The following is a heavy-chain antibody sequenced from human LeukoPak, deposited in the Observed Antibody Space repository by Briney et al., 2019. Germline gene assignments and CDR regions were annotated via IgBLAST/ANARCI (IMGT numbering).Heavy chain of an antibody. CDR1: RFTCDDYD. J-gene: IGHJ4*02. V-gene: IGHV3-20*04. Sequence: AGSLRLSCAASRFTCDDYDMSWVRQAQGKGLKWVSDTNCDGGRTGYVDSVKGRFSISRDNAKNSLYLQMNSLRAEDTALYYCARDQGGTGSWYEGEGYWGQGTLVTVSS. CDR2: TNCDGGRT. CDR3: ARDQGGTGSWYEGEGY. D-gene: IGHD6-13*01.